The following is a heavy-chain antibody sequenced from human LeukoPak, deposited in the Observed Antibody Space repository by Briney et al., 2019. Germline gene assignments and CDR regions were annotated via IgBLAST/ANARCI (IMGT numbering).Heavy chain of an antibody. CDR2: ISYDGSNK. J-gene: IGHJ4*02. V-gene: IGHV3-30*18. CDR3: AKVFRSGSYLSD. Sequence: GGSLRLSCAASGFTFSSYGMHWVRQAPGKGLEWVAVISYDGSNKYYADSVKGRFTIPRDNYKNTLYLQMNSLSAEDTAVYYCAKVFRSGSYLSDWGQGTLATVSS. D-gene: IGHD1-26*01. CDR1: GFTFSSYG.